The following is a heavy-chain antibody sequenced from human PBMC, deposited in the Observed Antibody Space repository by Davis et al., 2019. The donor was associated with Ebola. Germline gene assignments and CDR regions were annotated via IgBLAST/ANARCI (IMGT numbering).Heavy chain of an antibody. CDR3: ASTIFGVVNPPYYFDY. J-gene: IGHJ4*02. CDR1: GGSSNGYY. V-gene: IGHV4-34*01. Sequence: GSLRLSCAVYGGSSNGYYWSWIRQPPGKGLEWIGEINHSGSTNYNPSLKSRVTISVDTSKNQFSLKLRSVTAADTAVYYCASTIFGVVNPPYYFDYWGRGTLVTVSS. D-gene: IGHD3-3*01. CDR2: INHSGST.